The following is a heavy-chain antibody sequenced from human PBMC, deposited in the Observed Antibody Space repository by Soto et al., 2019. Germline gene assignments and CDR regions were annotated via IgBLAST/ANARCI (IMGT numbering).Heavy chain of an antibody. J-gene: IGHJ5*02. CDR2: IYYSGST. V-gene: IGHV4-59*01. Sequence: SETLSLTCTVSGGSISSYYWSWIRQPPGKGLEWIGYIYYSGSTNYNPSLMSRVTISIDTSKNQFSLKLTSVTAADTAVYYCAKYYGSGSYYNWFEAWGQGTLVTVSS. CDR1: GGSISSYY. CDR3: AKYYGSGSYYNWFEA. D-gene: IGHD3-10*01.